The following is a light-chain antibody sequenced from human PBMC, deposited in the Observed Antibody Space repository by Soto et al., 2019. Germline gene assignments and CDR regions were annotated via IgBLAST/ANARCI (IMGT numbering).Light chain of an antibody. CDR3: QQHDSSPLT. J-gene: IGKJ4*01. Sequence: LTQSAGTLSLSQGERATVSCSASQGVGRFLAWYQQKPGQAPRLLIYGASGRATGTPDRFSGSGSGTDFTLTNSRLEPEDFAVYHCQQHDSSPLTFGGGTKVDIK. CDR2: GAS. CDR1: QGVGRF. V-gene: IGKV3-20*01.